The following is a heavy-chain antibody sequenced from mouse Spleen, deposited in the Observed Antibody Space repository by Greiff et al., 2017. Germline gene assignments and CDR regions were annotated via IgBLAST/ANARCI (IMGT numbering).Heavy chain of an antibody. CDR3: AREETGTGAY. J-gene: IGHJ3*01. CDR1: GYTFTSYW. D-gene: IGHD4-1*01. CDR2: IDPSDSET. Sequence: QVQLKQPGAELVRPGSSVKLSCKASGYTFTSYWMHWVKQRPIQGLEWIGNIDPSDSETHYNQKFKDKATLTVDKSSSTAYMQLSSLTSEDSAVYYCAREETGTGAYWGQGTLVTVSA. V-gene: IGHV1-52*01.